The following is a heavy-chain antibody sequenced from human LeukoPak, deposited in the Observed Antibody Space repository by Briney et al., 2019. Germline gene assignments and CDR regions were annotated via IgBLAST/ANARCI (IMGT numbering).Heavy chain of an antibody. CDR1: GGTFSSYA. D-gene: IGHD6-6*01. Sequence: ASVKVSCKASGGTFSSYAISWVRQAPGQGLEWMGGIIPIFGTANYAQKSQGRVTITADESTSTAYMELSSLRSEDTAVYYCARDLAARPGWFDPWGQGTLVTVSS. J-gene: IGHJ5*02. CDR3: ARDLAARPGWFDP. CDR2: IIPIFGTA. V-gene: IGHV1-69*01.